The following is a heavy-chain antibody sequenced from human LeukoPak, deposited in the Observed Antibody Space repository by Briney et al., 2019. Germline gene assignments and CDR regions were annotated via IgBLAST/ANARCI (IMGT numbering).Heavy chain of an antibody. CDR1: GHTFTGYY. Sequence: ASVKVSCKASGHTFTGYYMNWVRQAPGQGLEWMGWINSDSGFTKYAQKFQGRVTMTRDTSITTVYMDLTRLTSDDTAVYYCARNFDMKGFDPWGQGTLVTVSS. J-gene: IGHJ5*02. V-gene: IGHV1-2*02. CDR3: ARNFDMKGFDP. D-gene: IGHD3-9*01. CDR2: INSDSGFT.